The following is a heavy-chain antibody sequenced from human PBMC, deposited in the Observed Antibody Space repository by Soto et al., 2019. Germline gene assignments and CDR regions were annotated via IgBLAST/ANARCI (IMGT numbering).Heavy chain of an antibody. J-gene: IGHJ3*02. D-gene: IGHD5-12*01. Sequence: GESLKISCAASGFTFSSYWMSWVRQAPGKGLEWVANIKQDGSEKYYVDSVKGRFTISRDNAKNSLYLQMNSLRAEDTAVYYCARGSGYDDAFDIWGQGTMVTVSS. CDR3: ARGSGYDDAFDI. CDR2: IKQDGSEK. CDR1: GFTFSSYW. V-gene: IGHV3-7*01.